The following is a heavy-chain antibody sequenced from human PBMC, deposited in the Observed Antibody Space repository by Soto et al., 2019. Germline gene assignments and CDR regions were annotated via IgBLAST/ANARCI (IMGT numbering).Heavy chain of an antibody. D-gene: IGHD3-22*01. Sequence: ASVKVSCKAPADTFTSYYIHWVRQAPGQGLEWMGWISAYNGNTNYAQKLQGRVTMTTDTSTSTDYMELRSLRSDDTAVYYCASASYYYDSSGYSDAFDIWGQGTMVTVSS. CDR3: ASASYYYDSSGYSDAFDI. CDR2: ISAYNGNT. J-gene: IGHJ3*02. CDR1: ADTFTSYY. V-gene: IGHV1-18*04.